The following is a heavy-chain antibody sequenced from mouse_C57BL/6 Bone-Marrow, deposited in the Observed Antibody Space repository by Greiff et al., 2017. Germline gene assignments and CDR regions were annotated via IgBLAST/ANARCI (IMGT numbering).Heavy chain of an antibody. D-gene: IGHD1-1*01. V-gene: IGHV1-69*01. CDR1: GYTFTSYW. Sequence: QVQLQQPGAELVMPGASVKLSCKASGYTFTSYWMHWVKQRPGQGLEWIGEIDPSDSYTNYNQKFKGKSTLTVDKSSSTAYMQLSSLTSEASAVYYCARIYHGSSSYLDHWGQGTTLTVSS. CDR2: IDPSDSYT. J-gene: IGHJ2*01. CDR3: ARIYHGSSSYLDH.